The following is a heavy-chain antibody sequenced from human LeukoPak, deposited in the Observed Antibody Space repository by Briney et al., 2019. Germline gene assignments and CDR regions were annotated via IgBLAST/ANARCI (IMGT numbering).Heavy chain of an antibody. D-gene: IGHD1-1*01. Sequence: GGSLRLSCEASGFTFSTYWMHWVRQAPGKGLMWVPRISGDEVVRKYADSVRGRFTISRDNAKNTLYLQMDSLRAEDTAVYYCARDADRYGQSYDYWGQGTLVTVSS. CDR2: ISGDEVVR. CDR1: GFTFSTYW. V-gene: IGHV3-74*03. CDR3: ARDADRYGQSYDY. J-gene: IGHJ4*02.